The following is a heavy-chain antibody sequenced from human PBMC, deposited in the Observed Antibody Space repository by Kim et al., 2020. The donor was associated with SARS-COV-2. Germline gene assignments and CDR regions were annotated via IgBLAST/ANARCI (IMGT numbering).Heavy chain of an antibody. CDR1: GFTFSSTD. V-gene: IGHV3-53*01. CDR2: IYGGGGT. D-gene: IGHD2-21*02. CDR3: VRDGGDWYGMDV. Sequence: GGSLRLSCAASGFTFSSTDMSWVRQAPGKGLEWVSSIYGGGGTSYADPVKGRITISRDNSESTLYLQMNSLRAEDTSVKYCVRDGGDWYGMDVWGQGTTVIVSS. J-gene: IGHJ6*02.